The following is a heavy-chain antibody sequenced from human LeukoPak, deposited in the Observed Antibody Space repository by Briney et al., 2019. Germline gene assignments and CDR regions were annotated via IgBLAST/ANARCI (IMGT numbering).Heavy chain of an antibody. J-gene: IGHJ4*02. Sequence: PGGSLRLSCAASGFTFISYAMSCVRQAPGKGLEWVSAIRGSGGSTYYADSVKGRFTISRDNSKNTLYLQMNSLRAEDTAVYYCAKPPSQYDILTGYLVFDYWGQGTLVTVSS. V-gene: IGHV3-23*01. CDR2: IRGSGGST. CDR1: GFTFISYA. CDR3: AKPPSQYDILTGYLVFDY. D-gene: IGHD3-9*01.